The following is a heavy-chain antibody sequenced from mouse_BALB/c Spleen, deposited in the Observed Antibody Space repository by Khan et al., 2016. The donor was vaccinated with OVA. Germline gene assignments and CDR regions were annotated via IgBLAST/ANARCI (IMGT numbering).Heavy chain of an antibody. D-gene: IGHD1-2*01. Sequence: QVQLQQPGAELVRPGASVKLSCKASGYSFTSYWMNWVKQRPGQGLEWIDLIHPSDSETRLNQKFKDKATLTVDKSSSTAYMQLSSPTSEDSAVYYCARGTTASYWYFDVWGAGTTVTVSS. CDR1: GYSFTSYW. V-gene: IGHV1-61*01. CDR3: ARGTTASYWYFDV. CDR2: IHPSDSET. J-gene: IGHJ1*01.